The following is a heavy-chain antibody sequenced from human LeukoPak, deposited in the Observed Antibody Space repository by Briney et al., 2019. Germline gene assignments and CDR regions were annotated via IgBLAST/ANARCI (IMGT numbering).Heavy chain of an antibody. CDR1: GFTFSSYA. CDR3: AQKGYCSSTSCSKTYYYYYYGMDV. J-gene: IGHJ6*02. D-gene: IGHD2-2*01. Sequence: PGGSLRLSCAASGFTFSSYAMHWVRQAPGKGLEWVAVISYDGSNKYYADSVKGRFTISRDNSKNTLYLQMNSLRAEDTAVYYCAQKGYCSSTSCSKTYYYYYYGMDVWGQGTTVTVSS. V-gene: IGHV3-30-3*01. CDR2: ISYDGSNK.